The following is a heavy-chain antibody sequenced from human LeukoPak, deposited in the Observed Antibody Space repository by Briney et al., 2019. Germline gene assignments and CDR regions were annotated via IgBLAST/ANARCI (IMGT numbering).Heavy chain of an antibody. D-gene: IGHD6-13*01. CDR2: INPNSGGT. CDR3: ARVRGIAAAAQNWFDP. V-gene: IGHV1-2*02. J-gene: IGHJ5*02. Sequence: GASVKVSCKASGYTFTGYYMHWVRQAPGQGLEWMGWINPNSGGTNYAQKFQGRVTMTRDTSISTAYMELSRLRSDDTAVYYCARVRGIAAAAQNWFDPWGQGTLVTVSS. CDR1: GYTFTGYY.